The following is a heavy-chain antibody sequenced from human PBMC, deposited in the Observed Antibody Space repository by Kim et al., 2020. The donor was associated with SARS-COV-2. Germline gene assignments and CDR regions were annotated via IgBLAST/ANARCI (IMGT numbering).Heavy chain of an antibody. CDR3: ARDLVRGATRRVADY. CDR1: GFTFSDHY. J-gene: IGHJ4*02. CDR2: ISSSGGTI. D-gene: IGHD3-10*01. Sequence: GGSLRLSCAASGFTFSDHYMNWIRQAPGKGLEWVSYISSSGGTIYYADSVKGRFTISRDNAKNSLYLQMNSLGAEDTAVYYCARDLVRGATRRVADYWGQGTLVTVSS. V-gene: IGHV3-11*01.